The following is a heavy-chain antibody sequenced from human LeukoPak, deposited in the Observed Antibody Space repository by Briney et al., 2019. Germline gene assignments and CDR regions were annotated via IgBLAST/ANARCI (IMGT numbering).Heavy chain of an antibody. CDR2: IGDRGNT. J-gene: IGHJ4*02. V-gene: IGHV3-23*01. D-gene: IGHD3-22*01. CDR3: ANYYDTRGHIVPY. CDR1: GFTFSTYA. Sequence: GGSLRLSCAASGFTFSTYAMTWVRQAPGKGLECVSGIGDRGNTYYADSVKGRFTTSRDNSKNTLYLQMNSLRAEDTAIYYCANYYDTRGHIVPYWRQGTLVTVSS.